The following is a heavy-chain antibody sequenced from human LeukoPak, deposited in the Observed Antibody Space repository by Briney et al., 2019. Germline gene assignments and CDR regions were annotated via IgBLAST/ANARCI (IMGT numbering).Heavy chain of an antibody. J-gene: IGHJ6*02. Sequence: PGGSLRLSCAASGFTFSSYAMSWVRQAPGKGLEWVSAISDSDSSTFYADSVKGRFTISRDNAKNSLYLQMNSLRAEDTAVYYCARVRYSGYDLSYYYYYGMDVWGQGTTVTVSS. V-gene: IGHV3-23*01. D-gene: IGHD5-12*01. CDR3: ARVRYSGYDLSYYYYYGMDV. CDR1: GFTFSSYA. CDR2: ISDSDSST.